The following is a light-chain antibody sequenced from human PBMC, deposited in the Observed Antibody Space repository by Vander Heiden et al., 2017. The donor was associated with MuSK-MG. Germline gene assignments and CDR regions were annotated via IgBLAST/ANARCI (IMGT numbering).Light chain of an antibody. J-gene: IGKJ1*01. CDR3: QHRSNWAPWT. CDR2: DAS. CDR1: QRVSSF. V-gene: IGKV3-11*01. Sequence: EIVLTQAPASLSFSPGASATLSCRPSQRVSSFLTWFQQKPGQAPRLLIYDASKRATGIPARFSGRGSGTDFTLTISSLEPEDFAVYYCQHRSNWAPWTFGQGTRVEI.